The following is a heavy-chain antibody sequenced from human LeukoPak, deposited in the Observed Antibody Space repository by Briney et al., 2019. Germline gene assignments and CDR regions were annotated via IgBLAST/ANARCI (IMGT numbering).Heavy chain of an antibody. V-gene: IGHV1-24*01. J-gene: IGHJ6*02. CDR1: GYTLTELS. Sequence: ASVKVSCKVSGYTLTELSMHWVRQAPGKGLEWMGGFDPEDGETIYAQKFQGRVTMTEDTSTDTAYMELSSLRSEDTAVYYCATDPGLMVWGPTGYYYGMGVWGQGTTVTVSS. CDR2: FDPEDGET. CDR3: ATDPGLMVWGPTGYYYGMGV. D-gene: IGHD3-10*01.